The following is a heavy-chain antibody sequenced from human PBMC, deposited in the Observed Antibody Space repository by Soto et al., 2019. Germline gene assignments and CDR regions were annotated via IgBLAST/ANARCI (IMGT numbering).Heavy chain of an antibody. Sequence: QVQLVESGGGLVKPGGSLRLSCAASGFTFSDHYMTWIRQAPGKGPEWLSYISGGGDIISYADSVKGRFIISRDNAERSLSLQINSLTVEDTAVYYCSRDPRLADYWGEGTLVTVSS. J-gene: IGHJ4*02. V-gene: IGHV3-11*01. D-gene: IGHD6-25*01. CDR1: GFTFSDHY. CDR3: SRDPRLADY. CDR2: ISGGGDII.